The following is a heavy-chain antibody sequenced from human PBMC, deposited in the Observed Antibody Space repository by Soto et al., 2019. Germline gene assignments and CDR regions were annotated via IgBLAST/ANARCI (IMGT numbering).Heavy chain of an antibody. D-gene: IGHD3-3*01. V-gene: IGHV1-69*13. J-gene: IGHJ4*02. CDR3: ARDLDFWSGYPEAFDY. CDR1: GGTFTSYA. Sequence: GASVKVSCKASGGTFTSYATSWVRQAPGQGLEWMGGIIPIFGTANYAQKFQGRVTFTADESTSTTYMELRSLRCEDTAVYYCARDLDFWSGYPEAFDYWGQGIQVTVSS. CDR2: IIPIFGTA.